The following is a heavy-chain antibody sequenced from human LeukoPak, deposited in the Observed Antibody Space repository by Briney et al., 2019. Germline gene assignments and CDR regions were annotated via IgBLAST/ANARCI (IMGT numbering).Heavy chain of an antibody. CDR1: GYTFTSYA. Sequence: ASVKVSCKASGYTFTSYAMHWVRQAPGQRLEWMGWINAGNGNTKYSQKFQGRVTITRDTSASTAYMELSSLRSEDTAVYYCARADSYGSVGDYWGQGTLVTVSS. D-gene: IGHD5-18*01. CDR2: INAGNGNT. CDR3: ARADSYGSVGDY. V-gene: IGHV1-3*01. J-gene: IGHJ4*02.